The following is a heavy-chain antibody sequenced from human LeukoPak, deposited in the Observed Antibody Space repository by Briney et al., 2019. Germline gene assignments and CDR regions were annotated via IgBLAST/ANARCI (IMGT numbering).Heavy chain of an antibody. Sequence: ASVKVSCKASGYTFTGYYMHWVRQAPGQGLEWMGWINPNSGGTNYAQKFQGRVTMTRDTSISTAYMELSRLRSDDTAVYYCARSSRTQMRVEYDYWGQGTLVTVSS. D-gene: IGHD2/OR15-2a*01. CDR1: GYTFTGYY. J-gene: IGHJ4*02. V-gene: IGHV1-2*02. CDR2: INPNSGGT. CDR3: ARSSRTQMRVEYDY.